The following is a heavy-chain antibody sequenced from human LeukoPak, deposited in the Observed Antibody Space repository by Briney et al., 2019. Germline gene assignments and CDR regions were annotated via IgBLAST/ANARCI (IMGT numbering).Heavy chain of an antibody. CDR1: GGSISSGGYS. J-gene: IGHJ4*02. CDR2: IYHSGST. V-gene: IGHV4-30-2*03. CDR3: ARRKFGSSWRDS. Sequence: SETLSLTCAVSGGSISSGGYSWSWIRQPPGKGLEWIGYIYHSGSTYYNPSLKSRVTISVDTSKNQFSLKLSSVTAADTAVYYCARRKFGSSWRDSWGQGTLVTVSS. D-gene: IGHD6-13*01.